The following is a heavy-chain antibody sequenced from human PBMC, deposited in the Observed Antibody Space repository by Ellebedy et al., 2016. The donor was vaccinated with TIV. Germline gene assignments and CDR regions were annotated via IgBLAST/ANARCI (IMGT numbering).Heavy chain of an antibody. J-gene: IGHJ4*02. CDR2: IDSDGSTT. CDR3: ARAGSYLSETVFY. V-gene: IGHV3-74*01. CDR1: GYTFSSYW. D-gene: IGHD3-10*01. Sequence: GESLKIFXAASGYTFSSYWMHWVRQAPGKGLVWVSRIDSDGSTTDYADSVKGRFTISRDNAKNTLYLQMDSLRAEDTAVYYCARAGSYLSETVFYWGQGTLITVSS.